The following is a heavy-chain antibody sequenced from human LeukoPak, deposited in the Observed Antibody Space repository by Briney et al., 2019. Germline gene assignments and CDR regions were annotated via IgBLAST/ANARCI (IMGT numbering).Heavy chain of an antibody. V-gene: IGHV4-59*08. J-gene: IGHJ4*02. CDR3: ARHGYCSGGSCYWDY. CDR2: IYYSGST. Sequence: PSETLSLTCIVSGGSISPYYWSWIRQPPGSGLEWIAYIYYSGSTSYNPSLKSRVAISVDTSNNEVSLKLSSVTAADTAVYYCARHGYCSGGSCYWDYWGQGTLVTVS. D-gene: IGHD2-15*01. CDR1: GGSISPYY.